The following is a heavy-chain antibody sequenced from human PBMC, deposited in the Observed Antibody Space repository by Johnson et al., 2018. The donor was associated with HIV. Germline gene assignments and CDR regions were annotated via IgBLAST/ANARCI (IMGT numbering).Heavy chain of an antibody. CDR1: GFTVSSNY. Sequence: MQLVESGGDLIQPGGSLRLSCAASGFTVSSNYMSWVRQAPGKGLVWVSRIVSDVSSAIYTDSVTGRFTISRDNTKNTLYLQMNSLRAEDTAVYYCARDPELDYFDNRAFDIWGQGTMVTVSS. CDR3: ARDPELDYFDNRAFDI. V-gene: IGHV3-53*01. D-gene: IGHD3-22*01. CDR2: IVSDVSSA. J-gene: IGHJ3*02.